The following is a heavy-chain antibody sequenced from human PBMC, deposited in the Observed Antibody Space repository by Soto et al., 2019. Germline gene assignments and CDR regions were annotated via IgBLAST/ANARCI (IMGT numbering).Heavy chain of an antibody. Sequence: QVQLVQSGAEVKKPGSSVKVSCKASGGTFSSYTISWVRQAPGQGLEWMGRIIPILGIANYAQKFQGRVTITADKSTSTAYLELSSLRAEDTAVYYCLYSYGGGVDYWGQGTLVTVSS. CDR3: LYSYGGGVDY. J-gene: IGHJ4*02. V-gene: IGHV1-69*02. D-gene: IGHD5-18*01. CDR2: IIPILGIA. CDR1: GGTFSSYT.